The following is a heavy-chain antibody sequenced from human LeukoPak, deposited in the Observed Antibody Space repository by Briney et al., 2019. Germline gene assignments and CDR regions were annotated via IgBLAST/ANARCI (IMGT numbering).Heavy chain of an antibody. J-gene: IGHJ4*02. CDR3: ARGGRGSYYFDY. V-gene: IGHV1-69*13. CDR2: IIPIFGTA. Sequence: SVKVSCKASGGTFSSYAISWVRQAPGQGLEWMGGIIPIFGTANYAQKSQGRVTITADESTSTAYMELSSLRSEDTAVYYCARGGRGSYYFDYWGQGTLVTVSS. CDR1: GGTFSSYA. D-gene: IGHD1-26*01.